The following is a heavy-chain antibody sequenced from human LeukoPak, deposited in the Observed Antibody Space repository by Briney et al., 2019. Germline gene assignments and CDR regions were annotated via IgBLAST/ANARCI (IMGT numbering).Heavy chain of an antibody. D-gene: IGHD3-10*01. J-gene: IGHJ5*02. CDR1: GYTFTNYD. Sequence: ASVKVSCKASGYTFTNYDVNWVRQATGQGLEWMGWMNPKSNNIGYAQKFQGRVTITTDTSISTAYMELRSLTSDDPAVYYCTRGLKGNYYSGSGTYRWFAPWGQGTLVTVSS. V-gene: IGHV1-8*03. CDR2: MNPKSNNI. CDR3: TRGLKGNYYSGSGTYRWFAP.